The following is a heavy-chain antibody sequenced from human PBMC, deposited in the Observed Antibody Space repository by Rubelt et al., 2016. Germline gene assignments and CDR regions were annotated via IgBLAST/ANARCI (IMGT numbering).Heavy chain of an antibody. V-gene: IGHV3-48*02. J-gene: IGHJ4*01. Sequence: QPGGSLSLSCEASGFTLGGHAMNWVRQVPGKGLEWISYISSSSGNIWYADSVKGRFTVSRDNAKNSLCLQMNSLRDEDTAVYYCARDRPLGATKVYHFDYWGRGILVTVSS. CDR3: ARDRPLGATKVYHFDY. D-gene: IGHD1-26*01. CDR1: GFTLGGHA. CDR2: ISSSSGNI.